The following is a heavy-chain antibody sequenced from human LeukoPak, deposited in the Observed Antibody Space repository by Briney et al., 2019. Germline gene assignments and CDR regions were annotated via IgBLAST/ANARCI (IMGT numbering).Heavy chain of an antibody. D-gene: IGHD3-22*01. J-gene: IGHJ6*03. CDR1: GGSISSSSYY. V-gene: IGHV4-39*07. Sequence: SETLSLTCTVSGGSISSSSYYWGWIRQPPGKGLEWIGSIYYSGSTYYNPSLKSRVTISVDTSKNQFSLKLSSVTAADTAVYYCARAEFNDSSGYYYGGKDYYMDVWGKGTTVTISS. CDR3: ARAEFNDSSGYYYGGKDYYMDV. CDR2: IYYSGST.